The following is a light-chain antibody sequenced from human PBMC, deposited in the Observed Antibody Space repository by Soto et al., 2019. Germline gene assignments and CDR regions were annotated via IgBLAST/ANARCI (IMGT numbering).Light chain of an antibody. V-gene: IGLV2-14*01. CDR3: SSYTSSNSWV. CDR2: DVS. J-gene: IGLJ3*02. CDR1: SSDVGAYDY. Sequence: QSVLTQPASVSGSPGQSIAISCTGTSSDVGAYDYVSWHQQHPGRAPKLMIYDVSNRPSGASNRFSGSKSGNTASLTISGLQPEDEADYYCSSYTSSNSWVFGGGTKVTVL.